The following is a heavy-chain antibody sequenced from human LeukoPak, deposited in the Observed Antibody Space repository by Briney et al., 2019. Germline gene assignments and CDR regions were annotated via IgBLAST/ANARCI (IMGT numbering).Heavy chain of an antibody. CDR2: ITSSSTYI. CDR1: GFTFSIYS. Sequence: GGSLKLSCAASGFTFSIYSMNWVRQAPGKGLEWVSSITSSSTYIYYADSVQGRFTVSRDNAKNSLYLQMNSLRADDTAVYYCARDVVDTPEQNYLGQGTLVTVSS. J-gene: IGHJ4*02. CDR3: ARDVVDTPEQNY. D-gene: IGHD5-18*01. V-gene: IGHV3-21*01.